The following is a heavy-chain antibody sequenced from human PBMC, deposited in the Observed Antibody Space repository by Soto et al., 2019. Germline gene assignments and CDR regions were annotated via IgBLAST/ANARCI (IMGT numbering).Heavy chain of an antibody. J-gene: IGHJ4*02. CDR3: AKRDTSGSYYFDY. Sequence: GGSLRLSCAASGFPFSNYAMSWIRQAPGKGLEWVSNIISTGASTYYADSVKGRFTVSRDNSKSTLFLQMNSLRAEDTAVYYCAKRDTSGSYYFDYWGQGALVTVSS. V-gene: IGHV3-23*01. D-gene: IGHD6-19*01. CDR2: IISTGAST. CDR1: GFPFSNYA.